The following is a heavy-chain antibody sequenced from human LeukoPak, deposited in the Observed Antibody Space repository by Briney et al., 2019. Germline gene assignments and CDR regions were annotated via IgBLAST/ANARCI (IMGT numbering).Heavy chain of an antibody. J-gene: IGHJ6*02. CDR3: AKDYSGIFSGLDV. CDR1: RFTFSTYA. Sequence: GASLRLSCAASRFTFSTYAMTWVRQAPGKGLEWVSAISGSGGSTFYADSVKGRFTISRDNSKNTLYLRMNSLGAEDTAVYYCAKDYSGIFSGLDVWGQGTTVTVSS. CDR2: ISGSGGST. D-gene: IGHD3-10*01. V-gene: IGHV3-23*01.